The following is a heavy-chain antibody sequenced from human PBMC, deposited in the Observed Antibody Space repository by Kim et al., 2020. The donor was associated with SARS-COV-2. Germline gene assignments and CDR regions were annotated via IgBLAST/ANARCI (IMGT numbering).Heavy chain of an antibody. D-gene: IGHD6-6*01. Sequence: AESVKERFTIARDNSKNTLYLHMDSLRAEDTAVYYCARGGPYVSSRAFDIWGQGTMVTVSS. J-gene: IGHJ3*02. CDR3: ARGGPYVSSRAFDI. V-gene: IGHV3-66*01.